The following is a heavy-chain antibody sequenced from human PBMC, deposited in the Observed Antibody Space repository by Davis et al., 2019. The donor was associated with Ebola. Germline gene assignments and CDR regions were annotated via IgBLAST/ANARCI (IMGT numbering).Heavy chain of an antibody. Sequence: PGGSLRLSCAASGFTSSSYWMHWVRQAPGKGLVWVSRINSDGSSTSYADSVKGRFTISRDNAKNTLYLQMNSLRAEDTAVYYCARDDRDGGNSGGFDYWGQGTLVTVSS. J-gene: IGHJ4*02. CDR2: INSDGSST. V-gene: IGHV3-74*01. CDR3: ARDDRDGGNSGGFDY. D-gene: IGHD4-23*01. CDR1: GFTSSSYW.